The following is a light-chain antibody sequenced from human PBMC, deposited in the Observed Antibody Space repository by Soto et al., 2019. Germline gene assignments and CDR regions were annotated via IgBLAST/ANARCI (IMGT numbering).Light chain of an antibody. V-gene: IGLV2-14*01. Sequence: QSALTQPASVSGSPGQSITISCTGTSSDVGGYSSVSWYQQHPGKAPKLLICEVSHRPSGVSNRFSGSKSGNTASLTISGLQAEDEADYYCSSYRSSSTWVFGGGAKLTVL. CDR2: EVS. CDR1: SSDVGGYSS. CDR3: SSYRSSSTWV. J-gene: IGLJ3*02.